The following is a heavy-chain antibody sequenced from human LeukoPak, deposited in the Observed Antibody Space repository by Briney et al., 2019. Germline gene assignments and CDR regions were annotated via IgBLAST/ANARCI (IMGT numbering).Heavy chain of an antibody. D-gene: IGHD6-19*01. CDR3: ASRYIAVAGTSSWFDP. Sequence: SETLSLTCAVYGGSFSGYYSSWIRQPPGKGLEWIGEINHSGSTNYNPSLKSRVTISVDTSKNQFSLKLSSVTAADTAVYYCASRYIAVAGTSSWFDPWGQGTLVTVSS. J-gene: IGHJ5*02. CDR1: GGSFSGYY. V-gene: IGHV4-34*01. CDR2: INHSGST.